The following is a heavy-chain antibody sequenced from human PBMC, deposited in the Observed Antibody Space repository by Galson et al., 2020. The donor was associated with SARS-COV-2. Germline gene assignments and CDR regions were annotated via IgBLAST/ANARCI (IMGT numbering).Heavy chain of an antibody. D-gene: IGHD5-12*01. Sequence: SETLSLTCTVSGGSISSSSYYWGWIRQPPGKGLEWIGSIYYSGSTYYNPSLKSRVTISVDTSKNQFSLKLSSVTAADTAVYYCARQDGYNPRGSYYFDYWGQGTLVTVSS. CDR1: GGSISSSSYY. V-gene: IGHV4-39*01. CDR3: ARQDGYNPRGSYYFDY. CDR2: IYYSGST. J-gene: IGHJ4*02.